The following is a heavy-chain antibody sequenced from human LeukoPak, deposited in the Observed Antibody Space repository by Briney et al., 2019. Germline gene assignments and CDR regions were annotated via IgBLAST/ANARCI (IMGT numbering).Heavy chain of an antibody. CDR1: GLTFSNYP. CDR3: ARAGGFGEQEASYFDY. CDR2: INWNGGST. Sequence: GGSLRLSCAASGLTFSNYPMGWVCQAPGKGLEWVSGINWNGGSTGYADSVKGRFTISRDNAKNSLYLQMNSLRAEDTALYYCARAGGFGEQEASYFDYWGQGTLVTVSS. D-gene: IGHD3-10*01. J-gene: IGHJ4*02. V-gene: IGHV3-20*04.